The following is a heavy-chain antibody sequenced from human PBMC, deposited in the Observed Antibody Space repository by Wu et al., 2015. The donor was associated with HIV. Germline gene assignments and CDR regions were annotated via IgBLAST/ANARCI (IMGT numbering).Heavy chain of an antibody. D-gene: IGHD3-10*01. Sequence: QMIQSGAEVKKPGASVKVSCKASGYSFISYGITWVRQAPGQGLEWMGWISPYNGNTYYAQKLQGRVTMTTNSSTSTAYMELRSLRFDDTALYFCTRRGRSPYYYMDVWGKGPRSPCL. CDR1: GYSFISYG. CDR2: ISPYNGNT. CDR3: TRRGRSPYYYMDV. V-gene: IGHV1-18*01. J-gene: IGHJ6*03.